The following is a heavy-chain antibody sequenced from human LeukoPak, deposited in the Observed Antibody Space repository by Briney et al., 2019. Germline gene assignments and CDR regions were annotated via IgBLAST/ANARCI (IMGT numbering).Heavy chain of an antibody. CDR3: ARDLVGYSYGSWDRAPDV. Sequence: PSETLSLTCTVSGGSISSGDYYWSWIRQPPGKGLEWIGYIYYSGSTYYNPSLKSRVTISVDTSKNQFSLNLSSVTAADTAVYYCARDLVGYSYGSWDRAPDVWGQGTTVTVSS. CDR1: GGSISSGDYY. V-gene: IGHV4-30-4*01. D-gene: IGHD5-18*01. CDR2: IYYSGST. J-gene: IGHJ6*02.